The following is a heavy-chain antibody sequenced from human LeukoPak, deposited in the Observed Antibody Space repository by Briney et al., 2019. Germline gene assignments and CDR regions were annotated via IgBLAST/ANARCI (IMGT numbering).Heavy chain of an antibody. CDR1: GYTFTSYD. CDR3: ARGGVGYCSSTSCSYFDY. V-gene: IGHV1-8*01. D-gene: IGHD2-2*01. Sequence: ASVKVSCKASGYTFTSYDINWVRQATGQGLEWMGWMNPNSGNTGYAQKFQGRVTMTRNTSISTAYMELSSLRSEDTAVYYCARGGVGYCSSTSCSYFDYWGQGTLVTVSS. J-gene: IGHJ4*02. CDR2: MNPNSGNT.